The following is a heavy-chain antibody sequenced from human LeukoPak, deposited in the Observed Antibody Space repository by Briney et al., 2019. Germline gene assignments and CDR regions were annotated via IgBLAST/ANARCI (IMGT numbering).Heavy chain of an antibody. CDR3: ARGGSSPPDFDY. CDR1: GFTFSSNE. D-gene: IGHD1-26*01. V-gene: IGHV3-21*05. CDR2: ISSSSSYI. J-gene: IGHJ4*02. Sequence: PGGSLRLSCAASGFTFSSNEMNWVRQAPGKGLEWVSYISSSSSYIYYADSVKGRFTISRDNAKNSLYLQMNSLRAEDTAVYYCARGGSSPPDFDYWGQGTLVTVSS.